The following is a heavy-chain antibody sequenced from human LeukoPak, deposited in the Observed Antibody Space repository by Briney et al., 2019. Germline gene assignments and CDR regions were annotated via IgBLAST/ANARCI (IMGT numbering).Heavy chain of an antibody. Sequence: SETLSLTCAVYGGSFSGYYWSWIRQPPGKGLEWIGEINHSGSTNYNPSLKSRVTISVDTSKNQFSLKLSSVTAADTAVYYCARMSGWEGYYYYMDVWGKGTTVTVSS. D-gene: IGHD1-26*01. CDR3: ARMSGWEGYYYYMDV. CDR2: INHSGST. CDR1: GGSFSGYY. V-gene: IGHV4-34*01. J-gene: IGHJ6*03.